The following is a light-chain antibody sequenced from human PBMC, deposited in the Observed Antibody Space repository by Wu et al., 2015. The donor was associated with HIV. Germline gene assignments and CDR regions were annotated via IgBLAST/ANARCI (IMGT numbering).Light chain of an antibody. Sequence: DIVLTQSPGTLSLSPGERATLFCRASQSISSGHLAWYQQKTGQAPRLLIHGASNRATGIPDRFSGSGSGTDFTLIINRLEPEDFAVYYCQQYSRSPVTFGQGTRLEI. CDR3: QQYSRSPVT. J-gene: IGKJ5*01. CDR1: QSISSGH. V-gene: IGKV3-20*01. CDR2: GAS.